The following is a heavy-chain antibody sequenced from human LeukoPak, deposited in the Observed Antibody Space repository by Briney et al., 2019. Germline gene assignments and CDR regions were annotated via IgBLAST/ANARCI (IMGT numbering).Heavy chain of an antibody. V-gene: IGHV4-59*01. Sequence: SETLSLTCTVSGGSISSYYWSWIRQPPGKGLEWIGYIYYSGSTNYNPSLKSRVTISVDTSKNQFSLKLRSVTAADTAVYYCARDGCGGDCPGYYYGMDVWGQGTTVTVSS. CDR1: GGSISSYY. D-gene: IGHD2-21*02. J-gene: IGHJ6*02. CDR3: ARDGCGGDCPGYYYGMDV. CDR2: IYYSGST.